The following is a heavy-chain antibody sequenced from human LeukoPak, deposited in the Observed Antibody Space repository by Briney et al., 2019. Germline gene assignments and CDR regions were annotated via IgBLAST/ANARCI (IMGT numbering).Heavy chain of an antibody. CDR3: ARDSYGNFDY. CDR2: IYYSGST. D-gene: IGHD4-17*01. CDR1: GGSISSGGYY. Sequence: SETLSLTCTGSGGSISSGGYYWSWIRQHPGKGLEWIGYIYYSGSTYYNPSLKSRVTISVDTSKNQFSLKLSSVTAADTAVYYCARDSYGNFDYWGQGTLVTVSS. V-gene: IGHV4-31*03. J-gene: IGHJ4*02.